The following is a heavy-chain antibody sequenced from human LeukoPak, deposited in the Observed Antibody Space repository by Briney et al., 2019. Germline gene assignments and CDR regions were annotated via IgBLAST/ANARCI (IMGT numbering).Heavy chain of an antibody. CDR3: ARVLGSSWYSDWFDP. CDR1: GGSISSYY. V-gene: IGHV4-59*01. D-gene: IGHD6-13*01. CDR2: IYYSGST. Sequence: SETLSLTCTVSGGSISSYYWSWIRQPPGKGLEWIGYIYYSGSTNYNPSLKSRVTISVDTSKNRFSLKLSSVTAADTAVYYCARVLGSSWYSDWFDPWGQGTLVTVSS. J-gene: IGHJ5*02.